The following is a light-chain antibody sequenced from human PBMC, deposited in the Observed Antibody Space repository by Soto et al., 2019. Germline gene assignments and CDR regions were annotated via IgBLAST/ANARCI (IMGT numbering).Light chain of an antibody. V-gene: IGKV1-9*01. Sequence: DIQLTQSPPFLSASVGDRVTITCRASQGISSYLAWYQQKPGKAPKLLIYAASTLQSGVPSRFSGSGSGTEFTLTISSLQPEDFATYYCQQLNSYQFTFGPGTKVDIK. CDR2: AAS. CDR3: QQLNSYQFT. J-gene: IGKJ3*01. CDR1: QGISSY.